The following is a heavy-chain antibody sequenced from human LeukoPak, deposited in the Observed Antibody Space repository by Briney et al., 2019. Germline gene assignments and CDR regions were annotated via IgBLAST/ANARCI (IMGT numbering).Heavy chain of an antibody. CDR2: INPSGGST. D-gene: IGHD6-6*01. CDR3: ARGSKYYFDY. V-gene: IGHV1-46*01. CDR1: GYTFTSYY. Sequence: ASVKVSCKASGYTFTSYYMHWVRQAPGQGLEWMGIINPSGGSTSYAQKFQGRVTITRDTSASTAYMELSSLRSEDAAVYYCARGSKYYFDYWGQGTLVTVSS. J-gene: IGHJ4*02.